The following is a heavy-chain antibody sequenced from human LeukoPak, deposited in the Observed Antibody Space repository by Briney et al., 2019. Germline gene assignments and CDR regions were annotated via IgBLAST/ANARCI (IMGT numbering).Heavy chain of an antibody. V-gene: IGHV4-59*01. CDR2: IYYSGST. CDR3: AGGDLYYYYYVDV. D-gene: IGHD4-17*01. J-gene: IGHJ6*03. Sequence: SETLSLTCTVSGGSISSYYWSWIRQPPGKGLEWMGYIYYSGSTNSNPSLKSRVTISVDTSKNQFSLNLSSVTAADTAVYYCAGGDLYYYYYVDVWGKGTTVTVSS. CDR1: GGSISSYY.